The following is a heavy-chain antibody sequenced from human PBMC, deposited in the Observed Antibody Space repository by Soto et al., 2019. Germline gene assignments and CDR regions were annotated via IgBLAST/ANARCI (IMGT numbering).Heavy chain of an antibody. Sequence: AAVKVSCKASGYTFHNHGISWVRQAPGQGLEWLGWISGLDGKTKYAQRLQGRVTMTADTSTSTAYMELRSLRSDDTAVYYCARDFYPRAYYFDYWGQGTRVTAPQ. D-gene: IGHD3-10*01. CDR2: ISGLDGKT. V-gene: IGHV1-18*04. J-gene: IGHJ4*02. CDR1: GYTFHNHG. CDR3: ARDFYPRAYYFDY.